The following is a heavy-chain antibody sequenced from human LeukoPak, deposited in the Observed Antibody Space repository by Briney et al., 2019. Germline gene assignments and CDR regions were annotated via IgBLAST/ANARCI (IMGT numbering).Heavy chain of an antibody. V-gene: IGHV3-21*01. D-gene: IGHD1-14*01. CDR1: GFTFSSYS. CDR3: ARAAGTDAFDI. CDR2: ISSSSSYI. Sequence: GGSLRLSCAASGFTFSSYSMNWVRQAPGKGLEWVSSISSSSSYICYADSVKGRFTISRDNAKNSLYLQMNSLRAEDTAVYYCARAAGTDAFDIWGQGTMVTVSS. J-gene: IGHJ3*02.